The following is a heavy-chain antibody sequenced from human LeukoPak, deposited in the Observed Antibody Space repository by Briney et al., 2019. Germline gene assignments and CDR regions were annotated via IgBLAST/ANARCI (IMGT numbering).Heavy chain of an antibody. J-gene: IGHJ5*02. CDR1: GGSFSGYS. D-gene: IGHD3-3*01. CDR3: ERGHLGYDFWRRGWFDP. V-gene: IGHV4-34*01. Sequence: SETLSLTCAVYGGSFSGYSWSWIRQPPGKGLEWIGEINHSGSTNYNPSLKSRVTISVDTSKNKFSLKLSSVTAADTAVYYCERGHLGYDFWRRGWFDPWGQGTQVTVSS. CDR2: INHSGST.